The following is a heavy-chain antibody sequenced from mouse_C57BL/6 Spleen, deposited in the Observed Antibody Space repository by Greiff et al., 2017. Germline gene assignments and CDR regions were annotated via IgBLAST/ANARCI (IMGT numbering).Heavy chain of an antibody. CDR3: TRLYYDYDNYAMDY. D-gene: IGHD2-4*01. CDR2: IYPGNSDT. CDR1: GYTFTSYW. J-gene: IGHJ4*01. Sequence: EVHLVESGTVLARPGASVKMSCKTSGYTFTSYWMHWVKQRPGQGLEWIGAIYPGNSDTSYNQKFKGKAKLTAVTSASTAYMELSSLTNEDSAVYYCTRLYYDYDNYAMDYWGQGTSVTVSS. V-gene: IGHV1-5*01.